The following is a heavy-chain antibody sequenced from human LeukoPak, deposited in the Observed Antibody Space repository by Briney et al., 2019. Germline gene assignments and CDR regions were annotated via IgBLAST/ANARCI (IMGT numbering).Heavy chain of an antibody. J-gene: IGHJ6*03. CDR2: IYYSGST. D-gene: IGHD1-26*01. CDR1: GGSTSSSDYY. Sequence: NPSETLSLTCTVSGGSTSSSDYYWGWIRQPPGKGLEWIGTIYYSGSTYYNPSLKSRVTVSVDTSKNQFSLKLSSVTAADTAVYYCARQYGGRYSPYYHYMDVWGKGTTVTVSS. V-gene: IGHV4-39*01. CDR3: ARQYGGRYSPYYHYMDV.